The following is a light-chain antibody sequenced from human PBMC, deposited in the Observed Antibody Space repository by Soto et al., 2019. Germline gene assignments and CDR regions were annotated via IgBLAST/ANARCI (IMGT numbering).Light chain of an antibody. CDR1: SSNIGRNT. CDR3: AAWDDSLNGLV. J-gene: IGLJ1*01. V-gene: IGLV1-44*01. CDR2: SNN. Sequence: QSVLTQPPSASGTPGQRVTISCSGSSSNIGRNTVNWYQQLPGTAPKLLIYSNNQRPSGVPDRFSGSKSGTSASLAISGLQSEDEADYYCAAWDDSLNGLVFGTGTKLTVL.